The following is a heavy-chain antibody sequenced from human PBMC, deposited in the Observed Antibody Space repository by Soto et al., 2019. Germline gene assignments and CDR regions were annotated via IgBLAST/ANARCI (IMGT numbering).Heavy chain of an antibody. CDR2: INIYSGDA. CDR1: GDTFTSYG. V-gene: IGHV1-18*01. CDR3: ARALYYYDNSGLAY. Sequence: QVRLEQSGPEVKKTGASVKVSCKASGDTFTSYGISWVRHAPGQGLEWMGWINIYSGDANYSLRFQDRVTMTRDTSTKTVYMEMRSMRSDDTAVYYCARALYYYDNSGLAYWGQGTLVTVSS. D-gene: IGHD3-22*01. J-gene: IGHJ4*02.